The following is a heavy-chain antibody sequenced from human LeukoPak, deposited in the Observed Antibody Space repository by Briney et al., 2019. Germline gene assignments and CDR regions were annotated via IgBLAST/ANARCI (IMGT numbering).Heavy chain of an antibody. J-gene: IGHJ4*02. V-gene: IGHV3-20*04. CDR1: GFTFDDYG. D-gene: IGHD6-13*01. CDR2: INWNGGST. Sequence: GGSLRLSCPAAGFTFDDYGMSWVRQAPGKGLEWVSGINWNGGSTGYADSVKGRFTISRDNAKNSLYLQMNSLRAEDTALYYCAREGEQQLAPAYNFDYWGQGTLVTVSS. CDR3: AREGEQQLAPAYNFDY.